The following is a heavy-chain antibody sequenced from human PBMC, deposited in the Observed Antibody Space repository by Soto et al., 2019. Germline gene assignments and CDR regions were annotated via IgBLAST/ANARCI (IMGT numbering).Heavy chain of an antibody. CDR2: LSSDGSNN. CDR3: AKDAEMHATRLLSYFALDL. J-gene: IGHJ6*02. V-gene: IGHV3-30-3*01. CDR1: GFALSPYT. Sequence: QVQLVESGGGVVQPGGSLRLSCAARGFALSPYTIHWVRQAPGKGLEWVAGLSSDGSNNFYPDSVKGRITISRDNSKTTFHLQINNLRPEDTTIYYCAKDAEMHATRLLSYFALDLWGRGTTVTVSS. D-gene: IGHD3-10*01.